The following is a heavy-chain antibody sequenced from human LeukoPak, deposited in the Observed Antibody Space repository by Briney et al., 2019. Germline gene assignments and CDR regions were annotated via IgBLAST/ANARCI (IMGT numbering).Heavy chain of an antibody. CDR2: ISYSGTT. V-gene: IGHV4-31*03. Sequence: KASETLSLTCTVSGGSISTGGYYWNWIRQHPGKGLEWIGYISYSGTTYSNPSLKSRVTISVDTSKNQFSLKLSSVTAADTAVYYCARDRGYYYRYDAFDIWGQGTLVTVSS. J-gene: IGHJ3*02. CDR1: GGSISTGGYY. CDR3: ARDRGYYYRYDAFDI. D-gene: IGHD3-10*01.